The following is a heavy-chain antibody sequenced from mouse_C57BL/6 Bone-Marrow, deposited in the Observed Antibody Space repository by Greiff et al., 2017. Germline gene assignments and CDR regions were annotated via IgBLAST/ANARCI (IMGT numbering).Heavy chain of an antibody. CDR3: ANYVGFAY. CDR2: IDPSDSYT. D-gene: IGHD2-4*01. V-gene: IGHV1-69*01. J-gene: IGHJ3*01. CDR1: GYTFTSYW. Sequence: QVQLQQPGAELVMPGASVKLSCKASGYTFTSYWMHWVKQRPGQGLEWIGEIDPSDSYTNYNQKFKGKSTLTVDKSSSTAYMQLGSLTSEDSAVYYCANYVGFAYWGQGTLVTVSA.